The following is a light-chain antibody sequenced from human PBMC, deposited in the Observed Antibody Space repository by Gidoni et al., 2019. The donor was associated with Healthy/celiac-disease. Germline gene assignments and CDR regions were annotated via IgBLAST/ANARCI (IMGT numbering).Light chain of an antibody. CDR2: GAS. CDR3: QQYGSSPRT. Sequence: DIVLTQSPVTLSLSPGERATRSCRASQRVSSSYLAWYQQKPGQAPRLLIYGASSRATGIPDRFSGSGSGTDFTLTISRLEPEDFAVYYCQQYGSSPRTFGQGTKVEIK. V-gene: IGKV3-20*01. J-gene: IGKJ1*01. CDR1: QRVSSSY.